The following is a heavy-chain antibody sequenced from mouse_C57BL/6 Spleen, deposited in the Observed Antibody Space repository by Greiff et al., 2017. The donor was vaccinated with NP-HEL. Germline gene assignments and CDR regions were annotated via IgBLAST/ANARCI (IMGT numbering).Heavy chain of an antibody. CDR1: GFSLTSYG. D-gene: IGHD1-1*01. J-gene: IGHJ4*01. V-gene: IGHV2-2*01. CDR2: IWSGGST. Sequence: VQLQQSGPGLVQPSQSLSITCTVSGFSLTSYGVHWVRQSPGKGLEWLGVIWSGGSTDYNAAFISRLSISKDNSKIHVFFKMNSLQADDTAIYYCARNPLIQRAMDYWGQGTSVTVSS. CDR3: ARNPLIQRAMDY.